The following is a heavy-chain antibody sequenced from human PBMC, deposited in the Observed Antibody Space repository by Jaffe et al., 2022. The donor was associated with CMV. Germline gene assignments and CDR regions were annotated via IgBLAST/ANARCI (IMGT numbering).Heavy chain of an antibody. CDR2: IIPIFGTA. D-gene: IGHD3-22*01. CDR3: ARDDYDSSGYYLDYYYYGMDV. J-gene: IGHJ6*02. CDR1: GGTFSSYA. Sequence: QVQLVQSGAEVKKPGSSVKVSCKASGGTFSSYAISWVRQAPGQGLEWMGGIIPIFGTANYAQKFQGRVTITADESTSTAYMELSSLRSEDTAVYYCARDDYDSSGYYLDYYYYGMDVWGQGTTVTVSS. V-gene: IGHV1-69*01.